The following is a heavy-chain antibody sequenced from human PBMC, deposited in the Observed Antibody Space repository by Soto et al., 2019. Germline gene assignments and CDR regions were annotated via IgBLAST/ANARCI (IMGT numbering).Heavy chain of an antibody. Sequence: QVQLVQSGAEVKEPGDSVRVSCEASGYTFTAYYIHWVRQAPGQGLEWMGWINPKFGDTTYAQDFQGRVSMTRDMSISTVYMDLSSLTSDDTAIYYCARNRDYYYGRGSGNGHGVWGQGTTVTVFS. J-gene: IGHJ6*02. D-gene: IGHD3-10*02. CDR2: INPKFGDT. V-gene: IGHV1-2*02. CDR3: ARNRDYYYGRGSGNGHGV. CDR1: GYTFTAYY.